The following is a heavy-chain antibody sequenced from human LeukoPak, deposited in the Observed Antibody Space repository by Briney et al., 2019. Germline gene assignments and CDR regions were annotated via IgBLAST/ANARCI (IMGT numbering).Heavy chain of an antibody. CDR3: GRGMRDYYGLDY. Sequence: GGSLRLSCAASGFTVSSNEMSWVRQAPGKGLEWVSSISGGSTYYADSRKGRFTISRDNSKNTLHLQMNSLRAEDTAVYYCGRGMRDYYGLDYWGQGFLVTVSS. J-gene: IGHJ4*02. D-gene: IGHD3-10*01. CDR1: GFTVSSNE. V-gene: IGHV3-38-3*01. CDR2: ISGGST.